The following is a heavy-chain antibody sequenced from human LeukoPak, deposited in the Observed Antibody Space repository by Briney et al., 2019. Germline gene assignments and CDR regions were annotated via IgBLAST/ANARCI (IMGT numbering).Heavy chain of an antibody. CDR1: GFTFRSYR. J-gene: IGHJ4*02. V-gene: IGHV3-7*01. Sequence: GSLRLSCAASGFTFRSYRMNWVRQAPGKGLEWVANIKQDGSEKYYVDSVKGRFTISRDNAKNSLYLQINSLRAEDTAVYYCAKKMDTWGQGTLVTVSS. D-gene: IGHD5-24*01. CDR2: IKQDGSEK. CDR3: AKKMDT.